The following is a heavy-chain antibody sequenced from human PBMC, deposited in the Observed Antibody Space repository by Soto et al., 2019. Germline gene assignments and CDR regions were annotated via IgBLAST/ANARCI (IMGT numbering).Heavy chain of an antibody. CDR2: FHYGGST. D-gene: IGHD3-3*01. CDR3: ARYTRITTLFDP. J-gene: IGHJ5*02. Sequence: KTSETLSLTCTVSGGSISSSSYYWGWIRQPPGKGLEWIGSFHYGGSTYYNPSLKSRVTISVDTSKNQFSLKLSSVTAADTAVYYCARYTRITTLFDPWGQGTLVTVSS. CDR1: GGSISSSSYY. V-gene: IGHV4-39*01.